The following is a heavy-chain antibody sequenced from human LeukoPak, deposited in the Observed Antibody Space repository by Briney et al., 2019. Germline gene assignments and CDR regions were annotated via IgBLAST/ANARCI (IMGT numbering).Heavy chain of an antibody. J-gene: IGHJ3*02. Sequence: SETLSLTCTVSGGSVSSGSYYWSWIRQPPGKGLEWIGYIYYSGSTNYNPSLKSRITISVDTSKNQFSLKLSSVTAADTAVYYCARGRSSDDAFDICAQWTLFTVSS. CDR2: IYYSGST. V-gene: IGHV4-61*01. CDR3: ARGRSSDDAFDI. D-gene: IGHD6-6*01. CDR1: GGSVSSGSYY.